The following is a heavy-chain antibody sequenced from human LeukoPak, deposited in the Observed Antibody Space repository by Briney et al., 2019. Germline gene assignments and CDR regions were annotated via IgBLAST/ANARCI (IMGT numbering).Heavy chain of an antibody. CDR1: GGSITGYY. CDR3: ARGGGLVVVRSGLLDY. Sequence: SETLSLTCTVSGGSITGYYWTWIRQPPGKRLEWIGYIYNSGSTNYNPSLKSRLTISVDTSKYQFSLRLSSVTAADTAVYYCARGGGLVVVRSGLLDYWGQGTLVTVSS. CDR2: IYNSGST. D-gene: IGHD2-15*01. J-gene: IGHJ4*02. V-gene: IGHV4-59*01.